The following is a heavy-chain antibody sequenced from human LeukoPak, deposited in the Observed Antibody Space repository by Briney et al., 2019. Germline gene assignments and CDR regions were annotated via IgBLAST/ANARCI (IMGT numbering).Heavy chain of an antibody. V-gene: IGHV3-7*05. CDR3: TRDLICSGGSCYSDY. J-gene: IGHJ4*02. CDR2: IRQDGGTK. D-gene: IGHD2-15*01. CDR1: GFAISSYW. Sequence: GGSLRLSCEASGFAISSYWMSWVRPAPGKGLEWVANIRQDGGTKYYVDSVKGRFTISRDNSKNTLYLQMNSLRAEDTAVYYCTRDLICSGGSCYSDYWGQGTLATVSS.